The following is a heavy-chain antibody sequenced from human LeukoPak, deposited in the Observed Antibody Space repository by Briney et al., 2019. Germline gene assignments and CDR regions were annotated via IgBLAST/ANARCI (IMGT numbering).Heavy chain of an antibody. J-gene: IGHJ3*02. V-gene: IGHV1-18*01. CDR3: ARGDYSSGNDAFDI. CDR2: ISAYNGNT. CDR1: GYTFTSYG. Sequence: ASVKVSCRASGYTFTSYGISWVRQAPGQGLEWMGWISAYNGNTNYAQKLQGRVTMTTDTSTSTAYMELRSLRSDDTAVYYCARGDYSSGNDAFDIWGQGTMVTVSS. D-gene: IGHD6-25*01.